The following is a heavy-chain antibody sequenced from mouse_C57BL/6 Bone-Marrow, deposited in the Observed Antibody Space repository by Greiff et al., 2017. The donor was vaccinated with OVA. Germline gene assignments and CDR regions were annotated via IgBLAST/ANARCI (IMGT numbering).Heavy chain of an antibody. CDR3: ARLHYAMDY. V-gene: IGHV5-6*01. Sequence: EVKLVESGGDLVKPGGSLKLSCAASGFTFSSYGMSWVRQTPDKRLEWVATISSGGSYTYYPDSVKWRFTISRDNAKNTLYLQMSSLKSEDTAMYYCARLHYAMDYWGQGTSVTVSS. CDR2: ISSGGSYT. CDR1: GFTFSSYG. J-gene: IGHJ4*01.